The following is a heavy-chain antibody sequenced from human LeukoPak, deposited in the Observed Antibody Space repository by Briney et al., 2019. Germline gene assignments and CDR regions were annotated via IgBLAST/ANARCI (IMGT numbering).Heavy chain of an antibody. D-gene: IGHD3-3*01. CDR3: ERVRYVCLEYGDYMYD. J-gene: IGHJ6*03. CDR2: INQSGNT. V-gene: IGHV4-34*01. CDR1: GGSFSGFY. Sequence: SETLSLTCAVDGGSFSGFYWSWIRQPAGKGLEWIGEINQSGNTNYNPSLTDYTPSLKSRVSILVGTSKKQLSIELSSVTAADTGVYYWERVRYVCLEYGDYMYDWGKGATVTVSS.